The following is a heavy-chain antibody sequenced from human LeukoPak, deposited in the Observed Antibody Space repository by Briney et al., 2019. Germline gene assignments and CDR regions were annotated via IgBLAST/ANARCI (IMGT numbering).Heavy chain of an antibody. D-gene: IGHD3-22*01. Sequence: GGSLRLSCAASGFTFRSYWMSWVRQAPGKGLEWVANIKQDGGEKYYVDSVKGRFTISRDNAKNSLYLQMNSLRAEDTGVYYCAREHPYYYDSSGTALMAEIKYYFDYWGQGTLVTVSS. CDR2: IKQDGGEK. V-gene: IGHV3-7*01. J-gene: IGHJ4*02. CDR3: AREHPYYYDSSGTALMAEIKYYFDY. CDR1: GFTFRSYW.